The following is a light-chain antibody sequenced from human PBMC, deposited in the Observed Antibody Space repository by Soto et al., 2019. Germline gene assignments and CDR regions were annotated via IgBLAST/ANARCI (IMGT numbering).Light chain of an antibody. CDR1: QSVSSSH. V-gene: IGKV3-20*01. J-gene: IGKJ1*01. Sequence: EIVLTQSPGTLSLSPGERATLSCRASQSVSSSHLAWYQQKPGQAPRLLISGASSRATGIPDRFTGSGSGTDFTLTISRLEPEDFAAYYCQQYGSSPRTFGQGTKVEIK. CDR2: GAS. CDR3: QQYGSSPRT.